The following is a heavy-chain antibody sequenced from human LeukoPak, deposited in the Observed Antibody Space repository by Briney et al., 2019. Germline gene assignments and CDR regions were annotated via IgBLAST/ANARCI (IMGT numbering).Heavy chain of an antibody. J-gene: IGHJ5*02. V-gene: IGHV4-59*01. CDR3: ARRGQLNWFDP. CDR1: GDSISSSY. Sequence: PSETLSLTCTVSGDSISSSYWSWTRQPPGKGLEWIGYISYSGSTSSNPSLRSRVTISVDTSKNQFSLRLTSVTAADTAMYYCARRGQLNWFDPWGQGTLVTVSS. CDR2: ISYSGST. D-gene: IGHD5-18*01.